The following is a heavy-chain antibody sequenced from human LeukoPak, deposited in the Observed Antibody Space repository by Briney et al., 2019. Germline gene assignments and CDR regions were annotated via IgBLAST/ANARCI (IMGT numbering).Heavy chain of an antibody. J-gene: IGHJ5*02. CDR3: ARLPAAPIARWFDP. CDR1: GGPISSYY. V-gene: IGHV4-4*07. Sequence: SETLSLTCTVSGGPISSYYWSWIRQPAGKGLEWIGRIYSSGSTNYNPSLKSRVTMSVDTSKNQYYLKVSSVTAADTAVYYCARLPAAPIARWFDPWGQGTLVTVSS. D-gene: IGHD2-2*01. CDR2: IYSSGST.